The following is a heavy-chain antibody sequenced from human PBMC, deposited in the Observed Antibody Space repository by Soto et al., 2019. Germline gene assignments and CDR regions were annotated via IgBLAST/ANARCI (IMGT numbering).Heavy chain of an antibody. J-gene: IGHJ4*01. CDR1: GGTFSNYT. CDR3: ARSPSSSWYQRTYLDF. Sequence: ASVKVSCKASGGTFSNYTFSWVRQAPGQGLEWMGGIIPYFGTATYAQKFQGRVTFRADKSTSTVYMELGSLRSEDTALYYCARSPSSSWYQRTYLDFWGHGTPVTVSS. D-gene: IGHD6-13*01. CDR2: IIPYFGTA. V-gene: IGHV1-69*06.